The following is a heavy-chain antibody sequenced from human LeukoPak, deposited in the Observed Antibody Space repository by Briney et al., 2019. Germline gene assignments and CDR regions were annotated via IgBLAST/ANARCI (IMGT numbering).Heavy chain of an antibody. CDR1: GGSISSSSHY. J-gene: IGHJ4*02. V-gene: IGHV4-39*07. CDR2: IYYSGST. CDR3: ARRYSSGWYRYYFDY. Sequence: SETLSLTCTVSGGSISSSSHYWGWIRQPPGKGLEWIGSIYYSGSTYYNPSLKSRVTISVDTSKNQFSLKLSSVTAADTAVCSCARRYSSGWYRYYFDYWGQGTLVTVSS. D-gene: IGHD6-19*01.